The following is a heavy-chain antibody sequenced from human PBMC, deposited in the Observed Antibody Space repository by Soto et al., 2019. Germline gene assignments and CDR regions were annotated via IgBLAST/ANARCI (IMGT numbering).Heavy chain of an antibody. V-gene: IGHV1-18*01. D-gene: IGHD3-22*01. CDR2: ISAHTGSS. CDR3: ARAFFYQGSDSRGYSFDAFDF. Sequence: QAQLVQSGAEVKKPGASVKVSCKASGYTFTSSGMSWVRQAPGQGLEWMGWISAHTGSSEYAQRFQGRVTMTTDRSTSTAYMELRSLRSDDTAVYYCARAFFYQGSDSRGYSFDAFDFWGPGTLVTVSS. CDR1: GYTFTSSG. J-gene: IGHJ3*01.